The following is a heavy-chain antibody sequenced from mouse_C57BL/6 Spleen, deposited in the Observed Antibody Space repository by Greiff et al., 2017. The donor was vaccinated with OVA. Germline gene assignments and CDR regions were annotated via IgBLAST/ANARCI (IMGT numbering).Heavy chain of an antibody. Sequence: VQLQQSGPELVKPGASVKISCKASGYTFTDYYMNWVKQSHGKSLEWIGDINPNNGGTSYNQKFKGKATLTVDKSSSTAYMELRSLTSEDSAVYEGARWGSDYWGQGTTLTVSS. CDR3: ARWGSDY. CDR2: INPNNGGT. J-gene: IGHJ2*01. CDR1: GYTFTDYY. V-gene: IGHV1-26*01.